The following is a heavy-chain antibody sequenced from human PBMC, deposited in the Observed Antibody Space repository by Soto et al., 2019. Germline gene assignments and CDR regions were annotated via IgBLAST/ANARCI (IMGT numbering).Heavy chain of an antibody. J-gene: IGHJ4*02. CDR1: GGSVSSGSYY. CDR2: IYYSGST. Sequence: QVQLQESGPGLVKPSETLSLTCTVSGGSVSSGSYYWSWIRQPPGKGLEWIGYIYYSGSTNYNPSLKSRVTISVDTSKNQCSLKLSSVTAADTAVYYCARRESGSYSNDYWGQGTLVTVSS. D-gene: IGHD1-26*01. V-gene: IGHV4-61*01. CDR3: ARRESGSYSNDY.